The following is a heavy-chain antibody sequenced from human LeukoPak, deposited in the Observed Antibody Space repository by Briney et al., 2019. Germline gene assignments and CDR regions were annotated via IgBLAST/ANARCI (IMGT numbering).Heavy chain of an antibody. CDR2: ISASGYST. CDR3: AKDVYNWNFYFDY. Sequence: GGSLRLSCAASGFTFSSYAMSWVRQAPGKGLEWVSAISASGYSTYYADSVKGRFTISRDNPKKTLYLQMNSLRAEDTAIFYCAKDVYNWNFYFDYWGQGTLVTVSS. V-gene: IGHV3-23*01. CDR1: GFTFSSYA. D-gene: IGHD1-7*01. J-gene: IGHJ4*02.